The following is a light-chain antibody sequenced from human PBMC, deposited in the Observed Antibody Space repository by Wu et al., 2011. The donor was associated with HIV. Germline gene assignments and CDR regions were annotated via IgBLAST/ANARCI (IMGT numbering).Light chain of an antibody. Sequence: DIQMTQFPSTLSASVGDSVIITCRASQSIRTWLAWYQQKPGKAPKLLMYKASTLESGVPSRFSGSGSGTEFTLTISRLEPEDFAVYYCQQYGSSPNTFGGGTKVEIK. CDR3: QQYGSSPNT. CDR1: QSIRTW. J-gene: IGKJ4*01. V-gene: IGKV1-5*03. CDR2: KAS.